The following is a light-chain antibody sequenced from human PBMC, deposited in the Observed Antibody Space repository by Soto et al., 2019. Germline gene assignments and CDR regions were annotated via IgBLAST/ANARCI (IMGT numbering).Light chain of an antibody. CDR3: QQYGGSPSIT. J-gene: IGKJ5*01. Sequence: EIVLTQSPGTLSLSPGEVATLSFSASQILSSNYLAWYQQKPGQAPRLLIYGESRRATGIPDRFSGSGSGTDFTLAIRRLEPEDSAVYYCQQYGGSPSITFGQGTRLEIK. CDR1: QILSSNY. V-gene: IGKV3-20*01. CDR2: GES.